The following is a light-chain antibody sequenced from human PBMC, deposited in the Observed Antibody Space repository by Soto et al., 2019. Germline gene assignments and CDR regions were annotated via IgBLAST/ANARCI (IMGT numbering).Light chain of an antibody. Sequence: EIVVTQFPATFFVSPGGRKTLSCRASQSVSNKLAWYQQKPGQAPRLLIYAASTRATDIPARFSGSGSGTEFTLTISSLQSEDFAVYYCQHYNNWPPSTFGQGTRLEIK. CDR1: QSVSNK. CDR2: AAS. V-gene: IGKV3-15*01. J-gene: IGKJ5*01. CDR3: QHYNNWPPST.